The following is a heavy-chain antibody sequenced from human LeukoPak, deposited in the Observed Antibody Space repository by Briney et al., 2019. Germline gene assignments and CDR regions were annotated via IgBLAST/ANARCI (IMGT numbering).Heavy chain of an antibody. V-gene: IGHV1-8*01. CDR2: MNPKSGST. CDR3: ARGPVYSGTKGGMDV. CDR1: GYTFTNSD. J-gene: IGHJ6*02. Sequence: ASVKVSCKASGYTFTNSDINWVRQATGQGLEWMGWMNPKSGSTDFAQTFQGRVTMTRNTSISTAYMELSSLRSEDTAVYFCARGPVYSGTKGGMDVWGQGTTVTVSS. D-gene: IGHD1-26*01.